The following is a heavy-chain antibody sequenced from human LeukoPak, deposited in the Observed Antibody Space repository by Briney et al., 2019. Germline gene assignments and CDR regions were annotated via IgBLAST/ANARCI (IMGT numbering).Heavy chain of an antibody. CDR3: ARDPSYGDYGRGDY. CDR2: ISSSSSTI. D-gene: IGHD4-17*01. CDR1: GFTFSSYS. Sequence: GGSLRLSCPASGFTFSSYSMNWVRQAPGKGLEWVSYISSSSSTIYYADSVKGRFTISRDNAKNSLYLQMNSLRAEDTAVYYCARDPSYGDYGRGDYWGQGTLVTVSS. V-gene: IGHV3-48*01. J-gene: IGHJ4*02.